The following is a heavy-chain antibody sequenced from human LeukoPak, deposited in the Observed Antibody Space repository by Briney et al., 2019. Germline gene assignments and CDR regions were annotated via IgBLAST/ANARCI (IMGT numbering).Heavy chain of an antibody. Sequence: GGSLRLSCAASGFTFSSYWMSWVRQAPGKGLEWVGNIKQDGSEKYYVDSVKGRLTISRDNAKNSLYLQMNSLRAEDTAVYYCARDPIVVVTPDYYYYGMDVWGQGTTVTVSS. D-gene: IGHD3-22*01. J-gene: IGHJ6*02. CDR1: GFTFSSYW. CDR2: IKQDGSEK. CDR3: ARDPIVVVTPDYYYYGMDV. V-gene: IGHV3-7*05.